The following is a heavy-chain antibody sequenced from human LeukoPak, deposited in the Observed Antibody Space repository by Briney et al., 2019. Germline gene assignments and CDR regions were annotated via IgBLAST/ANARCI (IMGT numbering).Heavy chain of an antibody. CDR1: GYSISSGYY. D-gene: IGHD2-15*01. Sequence: PSETLSLTCTVSGYSISSGYYWGWIRQPPGKGLEWIGSIYHSGSTYYNPSLKSRVTISGDTSKNQFSLKLSSVTAADTAVCYCARLSMLGYCSGGSCSLATDVWGKGTTVTISS. J-gene: IGHJ6*04. V-gene: IGHV4-38-2*02. CDR3: ARLSMLGYCSGGSCSLATDV. CDR2: IYHSGST.